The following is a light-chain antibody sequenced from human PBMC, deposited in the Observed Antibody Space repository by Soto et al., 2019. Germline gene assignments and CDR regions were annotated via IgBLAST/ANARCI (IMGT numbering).Light chain of an antibody. Sequence: QSVLTQPASVSGSPGQSITISCTGSSSDVGAYTSVSWYQQRPGKAPKLMIYEVSNRPSGVSRRFSGSKSGNTASLTISGLQAEDEAHYYCSSYTSDNRNYVFGTGTKVTVL. CDR3: SSYTSDNRNYV. CDR1: SSDVGAYTS. J-gene: IGLJ1*01. CDR2: EVS. V-gene: IGLV2-14*01.